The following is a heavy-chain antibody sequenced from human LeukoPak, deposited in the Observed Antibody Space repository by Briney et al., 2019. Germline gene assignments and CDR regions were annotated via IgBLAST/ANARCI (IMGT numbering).Heavy chain of an antibody. CDR1: GFTFSSYA. Sequence: GGSLRLSCAASGFTFSSYAMHWVRQAPGKGLEWVAVISYDGSNKYYADSVKGRFTIPRDNSKNTLYLQMNSLRAEDTAVYYCARASGFSYYFDYWGQGTLVTVSS. CDR2: ISYDGSNK. CDR3: ARASGFSYYFDY. V-gene: IGHV3-30-3*01. D-gene: IGHD3-22*01. J-gene: IGHJ4*02.